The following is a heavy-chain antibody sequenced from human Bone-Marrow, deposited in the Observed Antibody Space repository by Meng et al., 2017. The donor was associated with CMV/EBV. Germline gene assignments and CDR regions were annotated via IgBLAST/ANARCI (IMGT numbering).Heavy chain of an antibody. Sequence: GGSLRLSCTASGFPFSNAWMNWVRQAPGKGLEWVGRIKSKTDGETTDYAAPVKGRFTISRDDSKNTLYLQMKSLKNEDTAVYYCSTVVPAALYYFDNWGQGTLVTVSS. D-gene: IGHD2-2*01. V-gene: IGHV3-15*01. CDR2: IKSKTDGETT. CDR3: STVVPAALYYFDN. J-gene: IGHJ4*02. CDR1: GFPFSNAW.